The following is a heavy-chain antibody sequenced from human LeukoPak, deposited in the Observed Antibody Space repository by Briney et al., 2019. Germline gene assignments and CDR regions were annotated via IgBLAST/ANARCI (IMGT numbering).Heavy chain of an antibody. CDR3: ARHTGDYDYVWGTLND. CDR1: GYSFTSYW. CDR2: LYPGDSDT. V-gene: IGHV5-51*01. J-gene: IGHJ4*02. D-gene: IGHD3-16*01. Sequence: GESLKISCKGSGYSFTSYWIGWVRQMPGKGLEWMGILYPGDSDTRYSPPFQGQVTISADKSISTAYLQWSSLKASDTAMYYCARHTGDYDYVWGTLNDWGQGTLVTVSS.